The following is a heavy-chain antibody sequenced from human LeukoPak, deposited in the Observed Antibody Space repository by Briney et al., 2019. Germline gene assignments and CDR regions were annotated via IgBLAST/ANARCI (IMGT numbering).Heavy chain of an antibody. CDR2: IWYDGSNK. J-gene: IGHJ5*02. V-gene: IGHV3-33*01. Sequence: GGSLRLSCAASGSTSSSYGMHWVRQAPGKGLEWVAVIWYDGSNKYYADSVKGRFTISRDNSKNTLYLQMNSLRAEDTAVYYCARALVVAGYNWFDPWGQGTLVTVSS. CDR1: GSTSSSYG. D-gene: IGHD2-15*01. CDR3: ARALVVAGYNWFDP.